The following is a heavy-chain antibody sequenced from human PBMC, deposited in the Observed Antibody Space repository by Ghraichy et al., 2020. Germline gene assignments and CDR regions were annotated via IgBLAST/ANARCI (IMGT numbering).Heavy chain of an antibody. CDR2: IKSRNDGGTV. CDR3: TMYHDFWSAYRIKKEDQFFGMDV. V-gene: IGHV3-15*07. J-gene: IGHJ6*02. D-gene: IGHD3-3*01. Sequence: GGSLRLSCAVSGFTFTTAWMNWVRQAPGKGLEWVGRIKSRNDGGTVDYGAPVTGRFTISRDDSRNTVYLQMNSLKIEDSAVYYCTMYHDFWSAYRIKKEDQFFGMDVWGQGTTVAVSS. CDR1: GFTFTTAW.